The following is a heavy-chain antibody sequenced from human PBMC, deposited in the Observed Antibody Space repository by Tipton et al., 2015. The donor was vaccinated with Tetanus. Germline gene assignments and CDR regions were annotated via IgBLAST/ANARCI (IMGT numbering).Heavy chain of an antibody. CDR1: GGSVRSGDYS. Sequence: LRLSCTVSGGSVRSGDYSWNWIRQPPGKGLEWIGYISYSGSTNSNYSLKSRITISQDTSKNQFSLKLTSVTAADTAVYYCARDERYGDYAYWGQGALVTVSS. CDR2: ISYSGST. V-gene: IGHV4-61*08. CDR3: ARDERYGDYAY. J-gene: IGHJ4*02. D-gene: IGHD4-17*01.